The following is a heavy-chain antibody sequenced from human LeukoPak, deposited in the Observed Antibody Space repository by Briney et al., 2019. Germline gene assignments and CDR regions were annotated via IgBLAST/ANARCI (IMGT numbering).Heavy chain of an antibody. CDR1: GFTFSSYS. CDR3: ARSKPHRYYFDY. J-gene: IGHJ4*02. CDR2: ISSSSSYI. Sequence: GGSLRLSCAASGFTFSSYSMNWVRQAPGKGLEWVSSISSSSSYIYYADSVKGRFTISRDNAKNSLYLQMNSLRAEDTAVYYCARSKPHRYYFDYWGQGTLVTVSS. D-gene: IGHD1-14*01. V-gene: IGHV3-21*01.